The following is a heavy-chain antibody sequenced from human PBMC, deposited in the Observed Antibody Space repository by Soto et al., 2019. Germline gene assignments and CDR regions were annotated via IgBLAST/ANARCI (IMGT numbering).Heavy chain of an antibody. J-gene: IGHJ4*02. CDR3: ARSGDCTGTSCNLPGPFDS. V-gene: IGHV3-33*01. Sequence: GGSLRLSCAACGFTFSLYAIHWVRQAPCKGLEWVAAIWGDGIDKKYADSVKGRFTVSRDNSKNTLYLQMNSLRDEDTAVYFCARSGDCTGTSCNLPGPFDSWGPGTLVAVSS. D-gene: IGHD2-8*02. CDR1: GFTFSLYA. CDR2: IWGDGIDK.